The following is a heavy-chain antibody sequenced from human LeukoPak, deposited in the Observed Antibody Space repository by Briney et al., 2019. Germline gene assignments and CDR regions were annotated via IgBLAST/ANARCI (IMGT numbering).Heavy chain of an antibody. D-gene: IGHD6-13*01. J-gene: IGHJ4*02. CDR2: INPDSGGT. Sequence: ASVKVSCKASGGTFSSYAISWVRQAPGQGLEWMVWINPDSGGTNYAQKFQGRVTMTIDTSITTAYLELTRLTSDDTAVYYCARGEGSSIDYWGQGTLVSVS. V-gene: IGHV1-2*02. CDR1: GGTFSSYA. CDR3: ARGEGSSIDY.